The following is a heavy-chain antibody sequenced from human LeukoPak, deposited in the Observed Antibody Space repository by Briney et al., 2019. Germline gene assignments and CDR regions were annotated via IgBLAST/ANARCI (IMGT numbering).Heavy chain of an antibody. CDR2: IYSGGST. J-gene: IGHJ3*02. CDR1: GFTVSSNY. D-gene: IGHD3-22*01. Sequence: GGSLRLSCVASGFTVSSNYMSWVRQAPGKGLEWVSVIYSGGSTYYADSVKGRFTISRDNSKNTLYLQMNSLRAEDTALYHCARRMSEHYYDSSGLTDDAFDIWGQGTMVTVSS. CDR3: ARRMSEHYYDSSGLTDDAFDI. V-gene: IGHV3-66*04.